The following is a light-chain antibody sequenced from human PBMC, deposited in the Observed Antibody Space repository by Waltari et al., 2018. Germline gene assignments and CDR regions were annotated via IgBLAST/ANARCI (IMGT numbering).Light chain of an antibody. Sequence: SFELTQDPAVSVALGQTVTITCRGRTLATFYANWYQHKPGQAPILVFAGRNDRPSGIPDRFSGSNSSNTASLTITGAQAEDEAAYYCNSRDTSGHHVVFGGGTNLTVL. CDR2: GRN. CDR1: TLATFY. J-gene: IGLJ2*01. V-gene: IGLV3-19*01. CDR3: NSRDTSGHHVV.